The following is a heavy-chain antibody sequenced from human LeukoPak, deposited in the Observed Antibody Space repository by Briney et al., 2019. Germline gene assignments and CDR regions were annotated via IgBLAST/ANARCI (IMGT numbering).Heavy chain of an antibody. V-gene: IGHV4-59*01. J-gene: IGHJ4*02. CDR2: MYYSGTSGTT. CDR1: GGSMSNYY. D-gene: IGHD3-22*01. Sequence: SETLSLTCTVSGGSMSNYYWNWIRRPPGKGLEWFGYMYYSGTSGTTNYSPSLKSRVTISVDTSKNQFSLKLTSVTAADTAVYYCARAGVYYYSFANFDSWGQGTLVTVSS. CDR3: ARAGVYYYSFANFDS.